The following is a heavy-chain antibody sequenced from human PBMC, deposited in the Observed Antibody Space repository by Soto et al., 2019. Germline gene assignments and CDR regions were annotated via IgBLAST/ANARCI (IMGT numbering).Heavy chain of an antibody. CDR1: GGSISGTYW. D-gene: IGHD3-10*01. J-gene: IGHJ3*02. CDR2: IYDSGSA. Sequence: SETLSLTCAVSGGSISGTYWWTWIRQPPGMGLEWIGEIYDSGSANYNPSLKSRVTISVDLSKKQFSLKLTSVTAADTAVYYCARLHGWAIDIWGQGTMVTVSS. CDR3: ARLHGWAIDI. V-gene: IGHV4-4*02.